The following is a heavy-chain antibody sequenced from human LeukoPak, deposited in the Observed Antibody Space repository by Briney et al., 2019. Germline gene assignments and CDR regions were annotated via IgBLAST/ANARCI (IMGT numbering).Heavy chain of an antibody. V-gene: IGHV1-2*02. CDR1: GYTFTSYD. D-gene: IGHD1-26*01. CDR2: INPNSGGT. J-gene: IGHJ6*03. CDR3: ARASSGSYFSYYMDV. Sequence: ASVKVSCKASGYTFTSYDINWVRQAPGQGLEWMGWINPNSGGTNYAQKFQGRVTMTTDTSISTAYMELSRLRFDDTAVYYCARASSGSYFSYYMDVWGKGTTVTISS.